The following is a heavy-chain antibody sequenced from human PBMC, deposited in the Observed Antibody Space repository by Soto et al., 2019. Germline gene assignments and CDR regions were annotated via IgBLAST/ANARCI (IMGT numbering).Heavy chain of an antibody. Sequence: EVPLLESGGGLVQPGGSLRLSCAASGFTFSSYAMSWVRQAPGKGLEWVSAISGSGGSTYYADSVKGRFTISRDNSKNTLYLQMNSLRAEDTAVYYCATPGVCSGGSCYYYYGMDVWGQVTTVTVSS. V-gene: IGHV3-23*01. D-gene: IGHD2-15*01. CDR2: ISGSGGST. J-gene: IGHJ6*02. CDR3: ATPGVCSGGSCYYYYGMDV. CDR1: GFTFSSYA.